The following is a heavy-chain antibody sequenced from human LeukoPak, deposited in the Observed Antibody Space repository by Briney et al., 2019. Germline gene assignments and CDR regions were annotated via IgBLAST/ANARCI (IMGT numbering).Heavy chain of an antibody. CDR2: IGTGGDT. V-gene: IGHV3-13*01. CDR3: ARQMTPHGNFDY. J-gene: IGHJ4*02. Sequence: PGGSLRLSCEASGFTFSAHAMHWVRQPTGKGLEWVSAIGTGGDTFYPGSVKGRFTISRENVKNSLYLQMNSLRAEDTAVYYCARQMTPHGNFDYWGQGTLVTVSS. CDR1: GFTFSAHA. D-gene: IGHD1-26*01.